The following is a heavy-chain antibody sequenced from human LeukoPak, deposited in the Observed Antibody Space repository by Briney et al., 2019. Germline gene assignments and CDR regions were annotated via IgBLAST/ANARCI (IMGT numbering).Heavy chain of an antibody. D-gene: IGHD6-19*01. CDR1: GFTFSSYE. V-gene: IGHV3-48*03. CDR2: ISSSGSTI. J-gene: IGHJ4*02. CDR3: ARGSSSGWYTEDGFGY. Sequence: GGSLRLSCAASGFTFSSYEMNWVRQAPGKGLEWVSYISSSGSTIYYADSVKGRFTISRDNAKNSLYLQMNSLRAEDTAVYYCARGSSSGWYTEDGFGYWGQGTLVTVSS.